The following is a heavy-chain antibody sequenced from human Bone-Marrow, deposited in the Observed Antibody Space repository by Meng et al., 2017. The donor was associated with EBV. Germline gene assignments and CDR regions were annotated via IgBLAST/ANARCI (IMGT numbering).Heavy chain of an antibody. J-gene: IGHJ4*02. V-gene: IGHV1-69*01. CDR3: ASEAGRGYTPDY. CDR1: GGHFNSDA. Sequence: QVQVGQSGAGGKKPGSSVKVACKTSGGHFNSDAISWVRQAPGQGLEWMGGLIPFLDAPNYAKKFQGRVTITADESTSTHYMELSSLRSEDTAVYYCASEAGRGYTPDYWGQGTLVTVSS. D-gene: IGHD3-10*01. CDR2: LIPFLDAP.